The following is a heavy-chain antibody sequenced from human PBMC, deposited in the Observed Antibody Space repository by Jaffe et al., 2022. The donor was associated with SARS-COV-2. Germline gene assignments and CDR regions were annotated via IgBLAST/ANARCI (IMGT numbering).Heavy chain of an antibody. J-gene: IGHJ4*02. Sequence: EVQLVESGGGLVQPGGSLRLSCAASGFTFSSYWMHWVRQAPGKGLVWVSRINSDGSSTSYADSVKGRFTISRDNAKNTLYLQMNSLRAEDTAVYYCARGHYYYDSSGYHEIDYWGQGTLVTVSS. D-gene: IGHD3-22*01. CDR3: ARGHYYYDSSGYHEIDY. CDR1: GFTFSSYW. V-gene: IGHV3-74*01. CDR2: INSDGSST.